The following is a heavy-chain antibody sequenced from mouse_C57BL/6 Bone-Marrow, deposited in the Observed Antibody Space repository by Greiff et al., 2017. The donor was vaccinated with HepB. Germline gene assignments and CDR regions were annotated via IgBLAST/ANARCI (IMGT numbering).Heavy chain of an antibody. D-gene: IGHD1-1*01. J-gene: IGHJ1*03. CDR1: GFTFTDYY. CDR3: ARYHYYGSSHWYFEV. V-gene: IGHV7-3*01. CDR2: IRNKANGYTT. Sequence: EVQGVESGGGLVQPGGSLSLSCAASGFTFTDYYMSWVRQPPGKALEWLGFIRNKANGYTTEYSASVKGRFTISRDNSQSILYLQMNALRAEDSATYYCARYHYYGSSHWYFEVWGTGTTVTVAS.